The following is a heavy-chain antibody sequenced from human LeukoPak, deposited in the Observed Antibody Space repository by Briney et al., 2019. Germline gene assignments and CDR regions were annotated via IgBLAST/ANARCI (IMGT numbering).Heavy chain of an antibody. J-gene: IGHJ5*02. V-gene: IGHV1-69*02. Sequence: SVKVSCKASGGNFNNFPISWVRQAPGQGLEWMGRIMPILNRTTYAQKFQGRVTITADKSTGTAYMEMNSLTSEDAAVYYCARRKLPLTGSTGYDWFDPWGQGTLVTVSS. D-gene: IGHD3-9*01. CDR3: ARRKLPLTGSTGYDWFDP. CDR1: GGNFNNFP. CDR2: IMPILNRT.